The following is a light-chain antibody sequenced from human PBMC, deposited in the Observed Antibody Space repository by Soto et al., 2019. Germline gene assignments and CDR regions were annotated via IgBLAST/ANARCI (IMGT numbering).Light chain of an antibody. CDR2: EVT. CDR3: TSYVGNAIWV. J-gene: IGLJ3*02. CDR1: SSDVGAYKY. Sequence: QSALTQPPSASGSPGQSVTLSCTGTSSDVGAYKYVSWYQQYPGKAPKLMIYEVTKRPSGVPDRFSGSKSGNTASLTVSGLQAEDEADYYCTSYVGNAIWVFGGGTTLTVL. V-gene: IGLV2-8*01.